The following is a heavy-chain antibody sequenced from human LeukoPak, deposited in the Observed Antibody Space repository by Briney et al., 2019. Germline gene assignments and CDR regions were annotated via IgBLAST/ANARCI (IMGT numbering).Heavy chain of an antibody. CDR3: ASLYSSSWYEWFDP. CDR2: IYYSGST. V-gene: IGHV4-39*01. CDR1: GGSISSSSYY. J-gene: IGHJ5*02. D-gene: IGHD6-13*01. Sequence: SETLSLTCTVSGGSISSSSYYWGWIRQPPGKGLEWIGSIYYSGSTYYNPSLKSRVTISVDTSKNQFSLKLSSVTAADTAVYYCASLYSSSWYEWFDPWGQGTLVTVSS.